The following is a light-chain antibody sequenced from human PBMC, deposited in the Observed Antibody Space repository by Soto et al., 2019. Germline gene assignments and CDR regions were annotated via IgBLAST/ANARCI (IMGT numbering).Light chain of an antibody. Sequence: DIQLTQSPSFLSASVGDRVTITCRASQGINSYLAWYQQKPGKAPKLLIYATSTLYTEVPSRFSGSGSGTEFSLTISSLQPDDFATYYCQQLKTYPLTFGGRTKVEI. V-gene: IGKV1-9*01. CDR1: QGINSY. J-gene: IGKJ4*01. CDR3: QQLKTYPLT. CDR2: ATS.